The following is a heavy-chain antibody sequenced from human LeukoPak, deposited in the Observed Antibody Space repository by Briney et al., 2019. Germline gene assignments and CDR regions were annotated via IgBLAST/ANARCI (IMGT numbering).Heavy chain of an antibody. CDR3: ARGRGRGSSWYDY. CDR2: INPNSGGT. CDR1: GYTFTGYY. D-gene: IGHD6-13*01. Sequence: GASVKVSCKASGYTFTGYYMHWVRQAPGQGLEWMGWINPNSGGTNYAQKFQGRVTMTRDTSISTAYMELSRLRSEDTAVYYCARGRGRGSSWYDYWGQGTLVTVSS. V-gene: IGHV1-2*02. J-gene: IGHJ4*02.